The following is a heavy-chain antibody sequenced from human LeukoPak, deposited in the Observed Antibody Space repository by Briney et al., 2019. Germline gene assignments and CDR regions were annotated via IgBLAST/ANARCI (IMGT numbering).Heavy chain of an antibody. Sequence: ASVKVSCKASGYXFASYYIHWVRQAPGQGLEWMGIINPSGGDTSYAQKFQGGLTMTRDTSTNTVYMELTSLRSEDTAVYYCARDLGYCSSTSCHNWFHPWGQGTLVIVSS. CDR2: INPSGGDT. D-gene: IGHD2-2*01. J-gene: IGHJ5*02. V-gene: IGHV1-46*01. CDR3: ARDLGYCSSTSCHNWFHP. CDR1: GYXFASYY.